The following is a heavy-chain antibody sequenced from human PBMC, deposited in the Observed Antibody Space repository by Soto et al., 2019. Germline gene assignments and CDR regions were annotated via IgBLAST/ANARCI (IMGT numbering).Heavy chain of an antibody. CDR3: ARGDPGRGRDDFWSGPRGPFDY. Sequence: QVQIQQWGAGLLKPSETLSLTCAVSGESFRGFYWSWIRQPRGKGLEWIGEINHSGLTNYHPTLKSRVTMAVDTSKNQFSLKVKSVTAADTAVYYCARGDPGRGRDDFWSGPRGPFDYWGQGNLVSVSS. D-gene: IGHD3-3*01. J-gene: IGHJ4*02. CDR1: GESFRGFY. CDR2: INHSGLT. V-gene: IGHV4-34*01.